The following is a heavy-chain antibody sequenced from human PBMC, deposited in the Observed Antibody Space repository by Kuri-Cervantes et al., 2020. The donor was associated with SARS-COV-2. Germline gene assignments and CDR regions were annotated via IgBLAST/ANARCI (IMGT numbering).Heavy chain of an antibody. J-gene: IGHJ6*02. Sequence: ETLSLTCAASGFTFSSYWMHWVRQAPGKGLVWVSRINSDGSSTSYVDSVKGRFTISRDNAKNTLYLQMNSLRAEDTAVYYCARAPDYGDYYYYGMDVWGQGTTVTVSS. CDR1: GFTFSSYW. CDR3: ARAPDYGDYYYYGMDV. D-gene: IGHD4-17*01. V-gene: IGHV3-74*01. CDR2: INSDGSST.